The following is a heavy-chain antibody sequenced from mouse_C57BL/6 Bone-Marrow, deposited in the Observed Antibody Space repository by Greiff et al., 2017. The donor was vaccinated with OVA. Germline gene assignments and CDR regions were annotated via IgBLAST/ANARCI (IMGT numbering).Heavy chain of an antibody. V-gene: IGHV14-4*01. CDR2: IDPENGDT. Sequence: EVKLQQSGAELVRPGASVKLSCTASGFNIKDDYMHWVKQRPEQGLEWIGWIDPENGDTEYASKFQGKATITADTSSNTAYLQLSSLTSEDTAVYYCRYYGSSYRYFDVWGTGTTVTVSS. D-gene: IGHD1-1*01. CDR3: RYYGSSYRYFDV. J-gene: IGHJ1*03. CDR1: GFNIKDDY.